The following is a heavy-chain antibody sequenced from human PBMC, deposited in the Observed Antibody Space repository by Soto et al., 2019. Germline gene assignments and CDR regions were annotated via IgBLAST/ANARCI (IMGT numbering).Heavy chain of an antibody. CDR2: IIPIFGTA. V-gene: IGHV1-69*13. Sequence: SVKVSCKASGGTFSSYAISWVRQAPGQGLEWMGGIIPIFGTANYAQKFQGRVTITADESTSTAYMELSSLRSEDTAVYYCARVPYYDDSSGYYYGYFDYWGQGTLVTVSS. J-gene: IGHJ4*02. D-gene: IGHD3-22*01. CDR3: ARVPYYDDSSGYYYGYFDY. CDR1: GGTFSSYA.